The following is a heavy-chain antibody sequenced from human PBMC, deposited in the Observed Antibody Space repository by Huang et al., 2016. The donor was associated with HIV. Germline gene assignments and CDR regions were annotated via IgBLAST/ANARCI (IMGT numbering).Heavy chain of an antibody. J-gene: IGHJ4*02. CDR1: GGSIRSDNYY. CDR2: IYYSGST. Sequence: QLQLQESGPGLVKPSETLSLTCTVSGGSIRSDNYYWGWIRQPPGKGLEWIGSIYYSGSTYYNPSLKSRVTITVDTYKNQFSLKMRSVTAADTAVYYCARLPGSITMIRGVITDPYWGQGTLVTVSS. CDR3: ARLPGSITMIRGVITDPY. D-gene: IGHD3-10*01. V-gene: IGHV4-39*01.